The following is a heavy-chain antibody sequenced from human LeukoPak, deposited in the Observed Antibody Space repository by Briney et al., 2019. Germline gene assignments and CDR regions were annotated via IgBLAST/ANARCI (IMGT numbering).Heavy chain of an antibody. CDR1: GYTFTSYY. V-gene: IGHV1-46*01. CDR3: ARDNSVEDTAWWFDP. Sequence: ASVKVSCKASGYTFTSYYMHWVRQAPGQGLEWMGIINPSGGSTSYAQKFQGRVTMTRDMSTSTDYMELSSLRSEDTAVYYCARDNSVEDTAWWFDPWGQGTLITVSS. CDR2: INPSGGST. J-gene: IGHJ5*02. D-gene: IGHD4-23*01.